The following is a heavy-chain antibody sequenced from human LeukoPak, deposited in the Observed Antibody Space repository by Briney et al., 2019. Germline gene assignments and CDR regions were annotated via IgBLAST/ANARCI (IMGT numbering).Heavy chain of an antibody. CDR2: TSSSGGTT. D-gene: IGHD2-15*01. CDR3: TTDTLLDPGFFDY. CDR1: GFTFSSYG. J-gene: IGHJ4*02. Sequence: PGGSLRLSCAASGFTFSSYGMAWVRQAPGKGLEWVSVTSSSGGTTYYADSVKGRFTISRDNAKNSLYLQMNSLKTEDTAVYYCTTDTLLDPGFFDYWGQGTLVTVSS. V-gene: IGHV3-23*01.